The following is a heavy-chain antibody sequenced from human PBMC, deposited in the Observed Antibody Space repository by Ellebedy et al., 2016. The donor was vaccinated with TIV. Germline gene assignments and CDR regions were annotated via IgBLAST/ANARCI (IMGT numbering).Heavy chain of an antibody. CDR3: ARCLYSSGWTDYDAFDI. V-gene: IGHV4-39*01. J-gene: IGHJ3*02. CDR1: GGSISSGGYY. CDR2: IYYSGST. D-gene: IGHD6-19*01. Sequence: SETLSLXXTVSGGSISSGGYYWGWIRQPPGKGLEWIGSIYYSGSTYYNPSLKSRVTISVDTSKNQFSLKLSSVTAADTAVYYCARCLYSSGWTDYDAFDIWGQGTMVTVSS.